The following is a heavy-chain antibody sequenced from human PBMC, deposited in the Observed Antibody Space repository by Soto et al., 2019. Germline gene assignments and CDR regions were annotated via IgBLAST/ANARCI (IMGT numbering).Heavy chain of an antibody. Sequence: PGGSLRLSCAASGFTFSIHSMNWVRQAPGKGLEWVSYISSSSSTIYYADSVKGRFTISRDNAKNSLYLQMNSLRDEDTAVYYCARGPSSIGAVAAIDYWGQGTLVTVPS. CDR1: GFTFSIHS. CDR2: ISSSSSTI. V-gene: IGHV3-48*02. CDR3: ARGPSSIGAVAAIDY. J-gene: IGHJ4*02. D-gene: IGHD6-19*01.